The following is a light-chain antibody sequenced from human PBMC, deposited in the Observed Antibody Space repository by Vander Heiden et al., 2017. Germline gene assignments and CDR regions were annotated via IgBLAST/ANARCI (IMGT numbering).Light chain of an antibody. CDR3: QEFFSMPT. J-gene: IGKJ1*01. Sequence: DIVMTQSPDSLAVSLCERATINCKCSQSAFYSPNNKNALVWYQPEPGQPPKLLIYWASARGAGVPDRFTGSGTGTDFTLTISSLQAKDVAVYYYQEFFSMPTFGQGTRVEVK. V-gene: IGKV4-1*01. CDR1: QSAFYSPNNKNA. CDR2: WAS.